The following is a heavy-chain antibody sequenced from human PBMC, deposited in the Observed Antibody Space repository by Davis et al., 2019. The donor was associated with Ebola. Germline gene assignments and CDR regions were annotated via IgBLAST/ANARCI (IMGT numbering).Heavy chain of an antibody. D-gene: IGHD3-22*01. V-gene: IGHV4-59*01. Sequence: MPGGSLRLSCTVSGGSISSYYWSWIRQPPGKGLEWIGYIYHSETSKYNPSLKSRVTISVDTSKNQFSLRLSSVTAADTAVYYCARRDYDSSGYYLNWYFDLWGRGTLVTVSS. CDR1: GGSISSYY. CDR2: IYHSETS. J-gene: IGHJ2*01. CDR3: ARRDYDSSGYYLNWYFDL.